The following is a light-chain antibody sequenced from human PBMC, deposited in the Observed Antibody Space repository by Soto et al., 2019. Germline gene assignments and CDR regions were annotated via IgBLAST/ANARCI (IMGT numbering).Light chain of an antibody. CDR2: DVS. J-gene: IGLJ1*01. V-gene: IGLV2-18*02. CDR3: SSYTSSSTYV. Sequence: QSVLTQPPSVSGSPGQSVAISCTGTSSVVGGSNGVSWYQQPPGTAPKLMIYDVSNRPSGVPDRFSGSKSGNTASLTISGPQAEDEGDYYCSSYTSSSTYVFGTGTKVTVL. CDR1: SSVVGGSNG.